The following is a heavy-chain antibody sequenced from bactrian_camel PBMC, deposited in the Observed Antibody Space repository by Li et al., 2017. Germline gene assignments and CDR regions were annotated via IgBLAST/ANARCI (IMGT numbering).Heavy chain of an antibody. J-gene: IGHJ6*01. V-gene: IGHV3S53*01. CDR2: ADSDGYT. D-gene: IGHD1*01. Sequence: VQLVESGGGSVQAGGSLRLSCAASGWTRCMGWFRQAPGKQREGVATADSDGYTKTADSVKGRFTISKDNARNTLALQMNNLEPEDTAMYYCEASQRSYCRGATWGERDFPAWGQGTQVTVS. CDR1: GWTRC. CDR3: EASQRSYCRGATWGERDFPA.